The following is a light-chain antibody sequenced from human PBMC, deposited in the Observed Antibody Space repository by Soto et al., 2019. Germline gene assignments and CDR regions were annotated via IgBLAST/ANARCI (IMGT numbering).Light chain of an antibody. CDR2: AAS. CDR3: QQGYSTPRWS. J-gene: IGKJ4*01. Sequence: DIQMTQSPSSLSASVGDRVTITCRASQSISSYLNWYQQKPGKAPKLLIYAASSLQSGVPSRFSGSGSGTDFTLTISSLQPEDFATYDCQQGYSTPRWSFGGGTKVEIK. V-gene: IGKV1-39*01. CDR1: QSISSY.